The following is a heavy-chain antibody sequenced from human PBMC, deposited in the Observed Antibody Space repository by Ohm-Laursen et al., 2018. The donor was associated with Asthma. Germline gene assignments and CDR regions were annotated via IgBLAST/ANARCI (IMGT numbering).Heavy chain of an antibody. Sequence: GASVKVSCKASGYTFTGYYMHWVRQAPGQGLEWMGWINPNSGGTNYAQKFQGWVTMTRDTSISTAYMELSRLRSDDTAVYYCARGDMTTVVQLDYWGQGTLVTVSS. CDR2: INPNSGGT. CDR3: ARGDMTTVVQLDY. V-gene: IGHV1-2*04. J-gene: IGHJ4*02. CDR1: GYTFTGYY. D-gene: IGHD4-23*01.